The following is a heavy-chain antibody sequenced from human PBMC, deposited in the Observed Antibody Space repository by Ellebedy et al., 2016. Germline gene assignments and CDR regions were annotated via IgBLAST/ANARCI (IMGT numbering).Heavy chain of an antibody. CDR2: VSSDGNTK. D-gene: IGHD3-10*01. J-gene: IGHJ4*02. Sequence: GGSLRLSCAASGFSFSSHSIHWVRQAPGKGLEWVAVVSSDGNTKFYADSLKGRFTISRDNSKNTASLQMNSLSAGDTAMYYCTREKGFGDFDYWGQGIQVTVSS. CDR3: TREKGFGDFDY. CDR1: GFSFSSHS. V-gene: IGHV3-30-3*01.